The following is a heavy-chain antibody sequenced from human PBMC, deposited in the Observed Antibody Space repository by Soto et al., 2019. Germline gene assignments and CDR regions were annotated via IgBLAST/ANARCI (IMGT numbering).Heavy chain of an antibody. Sequence: GGSLRLSCAASGFTFSSYGMHWVRQAPGKGLEWVAVIWYDGSNKYYADSVKGRFTISRDNSKNTLYLQMNSLRAEDTAVYYCARDKLGYSSGWYGAFDIWGQGTMVTVSS. J-gene: IGHJ3*02. V-gene: IGHV3-33*01. CDR2: IWYDGSNK. CDR3: ARDKLGYSSGWYGAFDI. CDR1: GFTFSSYG. D-gene: IGHD6-19*01.